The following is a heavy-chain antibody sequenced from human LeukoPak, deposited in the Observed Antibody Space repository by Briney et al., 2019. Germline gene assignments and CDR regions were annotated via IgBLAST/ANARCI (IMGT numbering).Heavy chain of an antibody. Sequence: GGSLRLSCAASGFTFSSYAMSWVRPAPGKGLEWVSAISGSGGSTYYADSVKGRFTISRDNSKNTLYLQMNSLRAEDTAVYYCAKVGDYYDSSGYSYWGQGTLVTVSS. D-gene: IGHD3-22*01. J-gene: IGHJ4*02. CDR3: AKVGDYYDSSGYSY. CDR1: GFTFSSYA. CDR2: ISGSGGST. V-gene: IGHV3-23*01.